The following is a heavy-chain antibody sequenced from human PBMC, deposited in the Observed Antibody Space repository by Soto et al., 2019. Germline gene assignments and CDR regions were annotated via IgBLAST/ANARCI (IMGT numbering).Heavy chain of an antibody. CDR1: GGSFSGYY. V-gene: IGHV4-34*01. D-gene: IGHD3-22*01. J-gene: IGHJ4*02. Sequence: QVQLQQWGAGLLKPSETLSLTCAVHGGSFSGYYWNWIRQAPGKGLEWIGEINHSGNTNYKVSLRGRVTMSVDTSKNQFSMKLSSVTDADTAVYYCARGDEYSYDSSGYYYGNDYWGQGTLVTVSS. CDR3: ARGDEYSYDSSGYYYGNDY. CDR2: INHSGNT.